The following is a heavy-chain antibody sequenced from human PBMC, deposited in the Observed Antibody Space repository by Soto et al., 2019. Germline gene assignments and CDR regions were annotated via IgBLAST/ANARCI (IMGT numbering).Heavy chain of an antibody. J-gene: IGHJ4*02. Sequence: QVQLVESGGGVVQPGGSLRLSCATSGFLFSGYAMHWVRQPPGKGLEWVAVISYDGKEKYYADSAEGRFTISRESSGVTLYLQMSSLRVEDTAVYYCARGRGLAARPQHLDHWGQGTLVTVSS. D-gene: IGHD6-6*01. V-gene: IGHV3-30*14. CDR2: ISYDGKEK. CDR3: ARGRGLAARPQHLDH. CDR1: GFLFSGYA.